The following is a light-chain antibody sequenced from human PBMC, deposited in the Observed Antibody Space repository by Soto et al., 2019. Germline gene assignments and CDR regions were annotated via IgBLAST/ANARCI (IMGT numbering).Light chain of an antibody. V-gene: IGKV1-6*01. J-gene: IGKJ4*01. CDR3: LQDFNFPLT. CDR2: AAY. CDR1: QGVGID. Sequence: AIQMTQSPSSLSASVGDRVTITCRASQGVGIDLSWYQQKPGKAPNLLIYAAYILQSGVPSRFSGSGSGTDFTLTISSLQPEDFATYYCLQDFNFPLTFGGGTKVEI.